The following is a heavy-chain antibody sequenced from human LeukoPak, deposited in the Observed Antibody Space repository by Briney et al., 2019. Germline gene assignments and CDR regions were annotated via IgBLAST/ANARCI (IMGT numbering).Heavy chain of an antibody. CDR1: GFTFSSYS. CDR2: ISSSSSYI. Sequence: GGSLRLSCAASGFTFSSYSMNWVRQAPGKGLEWVSSISSSSSYIYYADSVKGRFTISRDNAKNSLYLQMNSLRAEDTAVYYCVRDYENLTGSKTRFHYWGQGTLVTVSS. J-gene: IGHJ4*02. D-gene: IGHD3-9*01. V-gene: IGHV3-21*01. CDR3: VRDYENLTGSKTRFHY.